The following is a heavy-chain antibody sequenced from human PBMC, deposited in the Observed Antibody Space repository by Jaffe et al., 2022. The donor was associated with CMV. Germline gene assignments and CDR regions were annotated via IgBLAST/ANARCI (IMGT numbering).Heavy chain of an antibody. CDR1: GFTFSNAW. V-gene: IGHV3-15*01. Sequence: EVQLVESGGGLVKPGGSLRLSCAASGFTFSNAWMSWVRQAPGKGLEWVGRIKSKTDGGTTDYAAPVKGRFTISRDDSKNTLYLQMNSLKTEDTAVYYCTTGGGGSYEGWAFDIWGQGTMVTVSS. CDR3: TTGGGGSYEGWAFDI. D-gene: IGHD1-26*01. J-gene: IGHJ3*02. CDR2: IKSKTDGGTT.